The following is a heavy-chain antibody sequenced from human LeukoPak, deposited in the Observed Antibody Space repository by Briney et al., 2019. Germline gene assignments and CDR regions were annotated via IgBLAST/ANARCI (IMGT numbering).Heavy chain of an antibody. D-gene: IGHD4-23*01. V-gene: IGHV1-69*13. Sequence: GASVKVSCKASGGTFSSYDISWVRQAPGQGLEWMGGITPMIGTAKYAQKFQGRVTITAVESMSTAYMELSSLRSEDTAVYYCARGWLAETTVVTPYNYWGQGTLVTVSS. J-gene: IGHJ4*02. CDR3: ARGWLAETTVVTPYNY. CDR2: ITPMIGTA. CDR1: GGTFSSYD.